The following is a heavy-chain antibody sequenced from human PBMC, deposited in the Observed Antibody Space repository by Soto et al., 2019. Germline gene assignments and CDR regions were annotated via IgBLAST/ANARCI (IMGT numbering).Heavy chain of an antibody. V-gene: IGHV3-11*05. Sequence: PGGSLRLSCAASGFTFSDYYMSWIRQAPGKGLEWVTYISGRSTHTDYADSVKGRFTISRDNAKNLLYLQMISLRAEDTAVYYCARDPHGQWDGPGPLDYWGQGTLVTVSS. CDR3: ARDPHGQWDGPGPLDY. CDR1: GFTFSDYY. D-gene: IGHD1-26*01. J-gene: IGHJ4*02. CDR2: ISGRSTHT.